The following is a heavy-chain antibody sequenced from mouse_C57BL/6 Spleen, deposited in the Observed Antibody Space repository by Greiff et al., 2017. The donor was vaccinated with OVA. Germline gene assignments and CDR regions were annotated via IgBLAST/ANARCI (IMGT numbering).Heavy chain of an antibody. CDR3: ARWDYDGDYWFDY. CDR1: GYTFTSYW. Sequence: QVQLQQSGAELAKPGASVKLSCKASGYTFTSYWMHWVKQRPGQGLAWIGYINPSSGYTKYNQKFKDKATLPADKSSSPAYMQLSSLTYEDSAVYYCARWDYDGDYWFDYWGQGTTLTVSS. J-gene: IGHJ2*01. D-gene: IGHD2-3*01. CDR2: INPSSGYT. V-gene: IGHV1-7*01.